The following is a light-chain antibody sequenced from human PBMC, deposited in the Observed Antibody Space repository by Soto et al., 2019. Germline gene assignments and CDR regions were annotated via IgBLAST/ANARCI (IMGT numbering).Light chain of an antibody. Sequence: EMVLTQSPGTLSLSPGERATLSCRASQSVGSNFLAWYQQRPGQAPRLLIYGASSRATGISDRFSGSGSGTDFTLTINRLEPEDFAVYYCQQYGNSPYTFGQGTKLEIK. V-gene: IGKV3-20*01. CDR1: QSVGSNF. CDR3: QQYGNSPYT. CDR2: GAS. J-gene: IGKJ2*01.